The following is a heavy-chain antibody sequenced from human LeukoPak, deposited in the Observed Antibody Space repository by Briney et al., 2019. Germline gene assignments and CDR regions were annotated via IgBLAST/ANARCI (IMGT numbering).Heavy chain of an antibody. CDR2: INHSGST. D-gene: IGHD1-26*01. J-gene: IGHJ6*02. Sequence: PSETLSLTCTVSGGSFSGYYWSWIRQPPGKGLEWIGEINHSGSTNYNPSLKSRLTISVDTSKNQFSLKLSSVTAADTAVYYCAREWELRYYYGMDVWGQGTTVTVSS. CDR1: GGSFSGYY. CDR3: AREWELRYYYGMDV. V-gene: IGHV4-34*01.